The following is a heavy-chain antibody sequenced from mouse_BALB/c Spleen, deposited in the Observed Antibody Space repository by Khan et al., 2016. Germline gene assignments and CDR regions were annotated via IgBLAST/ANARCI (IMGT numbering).Heavy chain of an antibody. V-gene: IGHV9-2-1*01. CDR2: INTETGES. Sequence: QIQLVQSGPEQKKPGETVKISCKASGYTFTDYSIHWVKQAPGKGLKWMGWINTETGESRYADDFKGRFAISLETSATTAYLQINNRKNEDAATYFCARWHTATPFDYWGQGTVLTVSS. CDR1: GYTFTDYS. D-gene: IGHD1-2*01. CDR3: ARWHTATPFDY. J-gene: IGHJ2*01.